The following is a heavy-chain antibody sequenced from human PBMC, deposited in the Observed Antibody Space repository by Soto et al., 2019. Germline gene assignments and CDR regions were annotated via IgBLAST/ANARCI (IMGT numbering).Heavy chain of an antibody. V-gene: IGHV4-34*01. J-gene: IGHJ3*02. CDR1: GGSFSGYY. CDR2: INPSGST. Sequence: QVQLQQWGAGLLKSSETLSLTCAFYGGSFSGYYWSWIRQPPGKGLEWLGGINPSGSTNYNPSLKSRVIMSVDTSKKQFSLNVTSVTAADTAVYYCARGARRRPPRDAFDIWGQGTMVTVSS. CDR3: ARGARRRPPRDAFDI.